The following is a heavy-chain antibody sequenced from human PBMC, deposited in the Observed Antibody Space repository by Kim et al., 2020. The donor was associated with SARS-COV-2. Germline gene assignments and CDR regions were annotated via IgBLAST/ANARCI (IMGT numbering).Heavy chain of an antibody. D-gene: IGHD2-2*01. V-gene: IGHV1-46*01. CDR1: GYTFTSYY. J-gene: IGHJ6*02. Sequence: ASVKVSCKASGYTFTSYYMHWVRQAPGQGLEWMGIINPSGGSTSYAQKFQGRVTMTRDTSTSTVYMELSSLRSEDTAVYYCARDKGYCSSTSCYGFGYYYYGMDVWGQGTTVTVSS. CDR2: INPSGGST. CDR3: ARDKGYCSSTSCYGFGYYYYGMDV.